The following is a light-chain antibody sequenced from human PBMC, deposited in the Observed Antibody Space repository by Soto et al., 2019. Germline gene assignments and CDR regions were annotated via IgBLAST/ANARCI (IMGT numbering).Light chain of an antibody. CDR1: NSDIGSYDF. V-gene: IGLV2-14*03. Sequence: QSVLTQPASISGSPGQSITISCTGSNSDIGSYDFVAWYQQLPGRSPRLIIYGVTNRPSGVSDRFSGSKSGNTASLTISGHHEDDDAEYYRSPPTDRTTLGPFGGGTKLTVL. J-gene: IGLJ2*01. CDR2: GVT. CDR3: SPPTDRTTLGP.